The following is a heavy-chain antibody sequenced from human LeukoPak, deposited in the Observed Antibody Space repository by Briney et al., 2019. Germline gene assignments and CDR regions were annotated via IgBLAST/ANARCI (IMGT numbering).Heavy chain of an antibody. D-gene: IGHD1-26*01. Sequence: GASVKVSCKASGGTFSSYAISWVRQAPGQGLEWMGRIIPIFGTANYAQKFQGRVTITTDESTSTAYMELSSLRSEDTAVYYCATPLGASDAFDIWGQGTMVTVSS. CDR1: GGTFSSYA. V-gene: IGHV1-69*05. CDR2: IIPIFGTA. CDR3: ATPLGASDAFDI. J-gene: IGHJ3*02.